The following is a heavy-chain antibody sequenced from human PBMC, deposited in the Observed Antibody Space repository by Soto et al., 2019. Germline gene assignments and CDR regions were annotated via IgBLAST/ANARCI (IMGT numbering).Heavy chain of an antibody. CDR1: GFSLSTSGVG. Sequence: SGPTLVNPTQTLTLTCTFSGFSLSTSGVGVGWIRQPPGKALEWLALIYWDDDKRYSTSLKSRLTITKDTPKKQVVLTMTNMDSVDTATYYCAHRPSYGALDYWGQGTLVTVSS. J-gene: IGHJ4*02. CDR2: IYWDDDK. CDR3: AHRPSYGALDY. D-gene: IGHD5-18*01. V-gene: IGHV2-5*02.